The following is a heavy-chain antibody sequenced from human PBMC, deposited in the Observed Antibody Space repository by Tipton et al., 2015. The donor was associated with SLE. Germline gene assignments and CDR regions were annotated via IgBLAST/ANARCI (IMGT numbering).Heavy chain of an antibody. V-gene: IGHV4-39*07. Sequence: TLSLTCTVSGGSISSSSYYWGWIRQPPGKGLEWIGSIYHSGSTYYNPSLKSRVTISVDTSKNQFSLKLSSVTAADTAVYYCARGSGYCSGGSCYPNWFDPWGQGTLVTVSS. CDR3: ARGSGYCSGGSCYPNWFDP. CDR2: IYHSGST. J-gene: IGHJ5*02. D-gene: IGHD2-15*01. CDR1: GGSISSSSYY.